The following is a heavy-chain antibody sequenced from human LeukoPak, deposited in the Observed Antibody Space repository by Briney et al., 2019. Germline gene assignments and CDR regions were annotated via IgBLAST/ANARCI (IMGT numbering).Heavy chain of an antibody. CDR3: AREAAWEQLALGY. J-gene: IGHJ4*02. V-gene: IGHV3-30*04. Sequence: GGSLRLSCAASGFTFSSYAVHWVRQAPGKGLEWVALISYDGSNKYYADSVKGRFTISRDNSKNTLYLQMNSLRAEDTAVYYCAREAAWEQLALGYWGQGTLVTVSS. D-gene: IGHD6-13*01. CDR2: ISYDGSNK. CDR1: GFTFSSYA.